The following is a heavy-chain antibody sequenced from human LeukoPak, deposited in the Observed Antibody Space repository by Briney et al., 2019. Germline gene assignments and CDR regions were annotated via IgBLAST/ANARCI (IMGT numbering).Heavy chain of an antibody. Sequence: GGSLRLSCAASGFTFSSYAMSWVRQAPGKGLEWVSAISGSGGSTYYADSVKGRFTISRDNSKNTLYLQMNSLRAEDTAVYYCAKRIPQQLRFLEWSIYYFDYWGQGTLVTVSS. J-gene: IGHJ4*02. CDR1: GFTFSSYA. V-gene: IGHV3-23*01. CDR2: ISGSGGST. D-gene: IGHD3-3*01. CDR3: AKRIPQQLRFLEWSIYYFDY.